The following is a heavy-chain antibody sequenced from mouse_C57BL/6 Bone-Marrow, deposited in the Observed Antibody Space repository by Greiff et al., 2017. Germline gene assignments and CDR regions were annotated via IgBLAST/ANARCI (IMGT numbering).Heavy chain of an antibody. CDR1: GYTFTSYW. D-gene: IGHD2-4*01. J-gene: IGHJ3*01. CDR3: ARGGYDYRGGFAY. CDR2: IDPSDSYT. Sequence: QVQLQQPGAELVRPGTSVKLSCKASGYTFTSYWMHWVKQRPGQGLEWIGVIDPSDSYTNYNQKFKGKATLTVDTSSSTAYMQLSSLTSEDSAVYDCARGGYDYRGGFAYWGQGTLVTVSA. V-gene: IGHV1-59*01.